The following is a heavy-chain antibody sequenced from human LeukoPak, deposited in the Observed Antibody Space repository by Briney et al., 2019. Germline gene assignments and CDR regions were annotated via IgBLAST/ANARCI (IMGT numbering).Heavy chain of an antibody. Sequence: GGSLRLSCIASGFTFSNYGMHWVRQAPGKGLEWVAVIWSDGGNKFYRDSVKGRFTISRDNSKNTLYLQMNSLSAEDTAVYYCARGSTTFDYWGQGTLVTVSS. V-gene: IGHV3-33*01. CDR3: ARGSTTFDY. D-gene: IGHD2/OR15-2a*01. J-gene: IGHJ4*02. CDR2: IWSDGGNK. CDR1: GFTFSNYG.